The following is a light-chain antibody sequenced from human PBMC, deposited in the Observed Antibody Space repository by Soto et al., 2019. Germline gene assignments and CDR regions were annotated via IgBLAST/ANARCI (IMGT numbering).Light chain of an antibody. CDR1: SSNIGNNY. CDR3: GTWDSSLSAGPVV. Sequence: QSVLTQPPSVSAAPGQKVTISCSGSSSNIGNNYVSWYQQLPGTAPKLLIYDNNKRPSGIPDRFSGSKSGTPATLGITGLQTGDEADYYCGTWDSSLSAGPVVFGGGTKLTVL. J-gene: IGLJ2*01. V-gene: IGLV1-51*01. CDR2: DNN.